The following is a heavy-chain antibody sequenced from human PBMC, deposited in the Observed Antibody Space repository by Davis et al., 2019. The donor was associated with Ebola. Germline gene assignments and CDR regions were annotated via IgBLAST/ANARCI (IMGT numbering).Heavy chain of an antibody. Sequence: GGSLRLSCAASEFTFSSYTMGWVRQAPGKGLEWVSGISSSGGSTYYADSVKGRFTISRDNSKNTLYLQMNSLRAEDTAVYYCAKKATTVVTPPGDWFDPWGQGTLVTVSS. CDR3: AKKATTVVTPPGDWFDP. CDR1: EFTFSSYT. D-gene: IGHD4-23*01. V-gene: IGHV3-23*01. J-gene: IGHJ5*02. CDR2: ISSSGGST.